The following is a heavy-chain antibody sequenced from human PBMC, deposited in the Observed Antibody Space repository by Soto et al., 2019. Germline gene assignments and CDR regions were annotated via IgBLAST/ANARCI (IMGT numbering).Heavy chain of an antibody. V-gene: IGHV3-23*01. J-gene: IGHJ4*02. Sequence: EVQLLESGGGLVQPGGSLRLSCAASGFTFSSYAMSWVRQAPGKGLEWVSTMSGSGGSTYYADSLKGRFTISRYNSKNTLYLQMDSLRAEDTAVYYCAKMRYDSPSTFDYCCQGSLVTVSS. CDR3: AKMRYDSPSTFDY. CDR1: GFTFSSYA. CDR2: MSGSGGST. D-gene: IGHD3-22*01.